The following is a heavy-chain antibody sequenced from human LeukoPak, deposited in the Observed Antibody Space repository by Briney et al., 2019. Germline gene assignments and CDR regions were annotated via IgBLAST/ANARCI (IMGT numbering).Heavy chain of an antibody. D-gene: IGHD6-19*01. Sequence: SATLSLTCAVYGGSFSGYYWSWIRQPPGKGLEWVGEINHSGSTNYNPSLKSRVTISVDTSKNQFSLKLSSVTAADTAVYYCARGSSGWYLGYFDYWGQGTLVTVSS. CDR3: ARGSSGWYLGYFDY. V-gene: IGHV4-34*01. CDR1: GGSFSGYY. CDR2: INHSGST. J-gene: IGHJ4*02.